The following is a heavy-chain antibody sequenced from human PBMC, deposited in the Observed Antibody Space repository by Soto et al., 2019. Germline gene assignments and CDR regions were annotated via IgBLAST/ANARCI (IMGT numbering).Heavy chain of an antibody. Sequence: GGSLRLSCAASGFTFSSYAMSWVRQAPGKGLEWVSAISGSGGSTYYADSVKGRFTISRDNSKNTLYLQMNSLRAEDTAVYYCAKEGVGFLEWLPAGWYFDYWGQGTLVTVSS. CDR1: GFTFSSYA. CDR3: AKEGVGFLEWLPAGWYFDY. D-gene: IGHD3-3*01. V-gene: IGHV3-23*01. J-gene: IGHJ4*02. CDR2: ISGSGGST.